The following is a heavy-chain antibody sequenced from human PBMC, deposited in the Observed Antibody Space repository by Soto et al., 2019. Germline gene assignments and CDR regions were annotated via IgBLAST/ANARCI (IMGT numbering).Heavy chain of an antibody. CDR3: ARGGSYSNWFDP. V-gene: IGHV1-69*06. CDR1: GGTFSSYA. D-gene: IGHD1-26*01. J-gene: IGHJ5*02. CDR2: IIPIFGTA. Sequence: ASVKVSCKASGGTFSSYAISWVRQAPGQGLEWMGGIIPIFGTANYAQKFQGRVTITADKSTSTAYMELSSLRSEDTAVYYCARGGSYSNWFDPWGQGTLVTVSS.